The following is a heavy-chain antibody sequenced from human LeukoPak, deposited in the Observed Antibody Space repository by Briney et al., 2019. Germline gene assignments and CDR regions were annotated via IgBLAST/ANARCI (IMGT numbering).Heavy chain of an antibody. CDR3: ARDYGTTGTDWFDP. V-gene: IGHV1-69*01. Sequence: SVKVSCKASGGTFSSYAINWVRQAPGQGLEWMGGIIPIFGTANYAQKFQGRVTITADESTSTAYMELSSLRSEDTAVYYCARDYGTTGTDWFDPWGQGTLVTVSS. CDR2: IIPIFGTA. J-gene: IGHJ5*02. CDR1: GGTFSSYA. D-gene: IGHD1-1*01.